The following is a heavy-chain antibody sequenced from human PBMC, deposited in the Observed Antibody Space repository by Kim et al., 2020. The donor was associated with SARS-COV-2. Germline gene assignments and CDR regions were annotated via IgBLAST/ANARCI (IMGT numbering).Heavy chain of an antibody. CDR3: ARHLHVINVTFYWYLDL. V-gene: IGHV3-23*05. CDR2: IFGSGSGT. J-gene: IGHJ2*01. D-gene: IGHD2-21*02. Sequence: GGSLRLSCAASGFTFRNSAMSWVRQAPGKGLEWVAGIFGSGSGTYYADSVRGRFNISRDNSQGTVYLQMDNLRGEDTAVYYCARHLHVINVTFYWYLDLWGRGTRVTVSS. CDR1: GFTFRNSA.